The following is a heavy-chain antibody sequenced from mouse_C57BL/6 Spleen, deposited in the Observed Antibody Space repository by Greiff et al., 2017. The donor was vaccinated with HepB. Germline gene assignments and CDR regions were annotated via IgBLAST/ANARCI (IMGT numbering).Heavy chain of an antibody. CDR2: INPNNGGT. J-gene: IGHJ1*03. CDR3: AYSNYGYFDV. D-gene: IGHD2-5*01. Sequence: EVQLQQSGPELVKPGASVKISCKASGYTFTDYYMNWVKQSQGKSLEWIGDINPNNGGTSYNQKFKGKATLTVDKSSSTAYMELRSLTSEDSAVYYCAYSNYGYFDVWGTGTTVTVSS. CDR1: GYTFTDYY. V-gene: IGHV1-26*01.